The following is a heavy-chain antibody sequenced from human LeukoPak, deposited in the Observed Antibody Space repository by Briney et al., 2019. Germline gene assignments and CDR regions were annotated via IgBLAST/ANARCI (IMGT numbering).Heavy chain of an antibody. CDR2: MNPNSGNT. J-gene: IGHJ6*03. CDR3: ARRAVGNSHYYYMDV. D-gene: IGHD6-19*01. CDR1: GYTFTSYD. Sequence: GASVKVSCKASGYTFTSYDIHWVRQVTGQGLEWMGWMNPNSGNTGYAQNFQGRVTISRNTSITTAYMELSSLTSEDTAVYYCARRAVGNSHYYYMDVWGRGTTVTVSS. V-gene: IGHV1-8*03.